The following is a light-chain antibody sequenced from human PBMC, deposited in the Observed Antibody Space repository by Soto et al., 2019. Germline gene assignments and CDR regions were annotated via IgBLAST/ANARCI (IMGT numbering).Light chain of an antibody. CDR2: VAS. Sequence: DIQMTQSPSSLSASVGDRVTLTCRASQSINNYVNWYQQRPGTAPKLLIYVASNLHSGVPPRFSGSGSGTVFTLIISSLQPEDSAIYYCQQSYSFPVFGGGTKVEIK. CDR3: QQSYSFPV. V-gene: IGKV1-39*01. CDR1: QSINNY. J-gene: IGKJ4*01.